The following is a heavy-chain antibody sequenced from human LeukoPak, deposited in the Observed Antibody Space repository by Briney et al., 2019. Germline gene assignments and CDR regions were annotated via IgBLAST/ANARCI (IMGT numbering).Heavy chain of an antibody. Sequence: GGSLRLSCAASGFTFSSYTMNWVRQAPGKGLEWVSSISSDSNYIYYADSVKGRFTISRDNAWNSLYLQMNSLRAEDTAVYYCARLYSSGWYGYWGQGTLVTVSS. D-gene: IGHD6-19*01. CDR2: ISSDSNYI. CDR1: GFTFSSYT. J-gene: IGHJ4*02. V-gene: IGHV3-21*04. CDR3: ARLYSSGWYGY.